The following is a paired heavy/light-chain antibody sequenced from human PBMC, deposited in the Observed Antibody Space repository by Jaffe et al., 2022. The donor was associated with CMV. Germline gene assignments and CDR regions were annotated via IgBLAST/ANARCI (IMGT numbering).Heavy chain of an antibody. CDR1: GFTFPDFA. V-gene: IGHV3-49*05. CDR2: IRSKTYGGRT. Sequence: EVQLVESGGDLVKPGRSLRLSCSGSGFTFPDFAINWFRQAPGKGLEWVGFIRSKTYGGRTKYAATQYVASVKGRFTISRDDSKSIAYLQMDSLKTEDTAVYYCTRDPADFSGYYGDVAFDVWGQGTMVTVSS. CDR3: TRDPADFSGYYGDVAFDV. D-gene: IGHD3-22*01. J-gene: IGHJ3*01.
Light chain of an antibody. V-gene: IGLV1-47*01. J-gene: IGLJ2*01. CDR3: AVWDDSLSGPL. CDR2: RNI. CDR1: GSNIGSNF. Sequence: QSVLTQPPSASGTPGQRVTISCSGTGSNIGSNFVYWYQQLPGTAPKLLIFRNIERPSGVPDRFSGSKSGSSASLAISGLRSEDEADYYCAVWDDSLSGPLLGGGTKLTVL.